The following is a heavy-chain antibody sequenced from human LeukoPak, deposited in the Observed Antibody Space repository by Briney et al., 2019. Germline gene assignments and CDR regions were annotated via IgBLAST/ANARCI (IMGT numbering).Heavy chain of an antibody. J-gene: IGHJ4*02. D-gene: IGHD3-22*01. V-gene: IGHV3-23*01. CDR1: GFTFSSYA. Sequence: GGSLRLSCAASGFTFSSYAMSWVRQAPGKGLEWVSAISGSGGSTYYADSVKGRFTISRDNSKSTLYLQMNSLRAEDTAVYYCAKDERARTLYYYDSSGYYKYWGQGTLVTVSS. CDR2: ISGSGGST. CDR3: AKDERARTLYYYDSSGYYKY.